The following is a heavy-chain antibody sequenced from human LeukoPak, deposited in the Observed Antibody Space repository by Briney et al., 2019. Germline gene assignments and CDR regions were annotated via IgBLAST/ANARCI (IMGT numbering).Heavy chain of an antibody. CDR1: GGSISSGNYF. J-gene: IGHJ4*02. Sequence: SETLSLTCTVSGGSISSGNYFWSWIRQPAGKGLEWIGRIYTSGSTNYNPSRKSRVTISVDTSKNQFSLKLSSVTAADTAVYYCARSPLEYDFWSGRHYYFDYWGQGTLVTVSS. CDR3: ARSPLEYDFWSGRHYYFDY. V-gene: IGHV4-61*02. CDR2: IYTSGST. D-gene: IGHD3-3*01.